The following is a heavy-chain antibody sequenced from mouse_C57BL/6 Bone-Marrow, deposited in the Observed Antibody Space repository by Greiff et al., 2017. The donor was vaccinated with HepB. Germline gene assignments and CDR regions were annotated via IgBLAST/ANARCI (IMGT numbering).Heavy chain of an antibody. CDR2: IWRGGST. J-gene: IGHJ4*01. Sequence: VKLQESGPGLVQPSQSLSITCTVSGFSLTSYGVHWVRQSPGKGLEWLGVIWRGGSTDYNAAFMSRLSITKDNSKSQVFFKMNSLQADDTAIYYCAKTGGNYSFYAMDYWGQGTSVTVSS. CDR1: GFSLTSYG. D-gene: IGHD2-1*01. CDR3: AKTGGNYSFYAMDY. V-gene: IGHV2-5*01.